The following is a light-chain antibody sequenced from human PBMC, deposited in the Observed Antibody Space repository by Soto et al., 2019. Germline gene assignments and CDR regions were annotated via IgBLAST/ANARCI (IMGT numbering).Light chain of an antibody. V-gene: IGLV1-44*01. CDR3: AAWDDSLSVNYV. Sequence: QSVLTQPPSASGTPGQRVTISCSGSSSNIGSNTVNWFQQLPGTAPKLLIYSNNQRPSGVPDRFSGSKSGTSASLAISGLQSEDGADYYCAAWDDSLSVNYVFGTGTKVTVL. CDR1: SSNIGSNT. J-gene: IGLJ1*01. CDR2: SNN.